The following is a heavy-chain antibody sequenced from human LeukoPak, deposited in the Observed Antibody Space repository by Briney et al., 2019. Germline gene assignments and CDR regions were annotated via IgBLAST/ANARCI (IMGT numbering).Heavy chain of an antibody. Sequence: GGSLRLSCAASGFTFSIFSMDGVRQAPGKGLEWVSYISSTSSTMLYTDSVKRRFTISRDNAKNSLYLQMQSLRAADTDVYYCARSRSGYQFDYWGQGNLVTVSS. CDR3: ARSRSGYQFDY. CDR2: ISSTSSTM. D-gene: IGHD2-2*01. J-gene: IGHJ4*02. CDR1: GFTFSIFS. V-gene: IGHV3-48*01.